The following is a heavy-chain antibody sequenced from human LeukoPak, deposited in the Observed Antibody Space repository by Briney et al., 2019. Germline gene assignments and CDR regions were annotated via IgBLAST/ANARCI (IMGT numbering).Heavy chain of an antibody. CDR1: GFTLSSDC. Sequence: GGSLRLSCVVSGFTLSSDCMSWVRQAPGKGLEWVANIKKDGIEKYYVESVKGRFTISRDNAKNSLSLQMNSLRAEDTAVYYCAKDGGIRCSGGSCYNYGMDVWGQGTTVTVSS. CDR2: IKKDGIEK. CDR3: AKDGGIRCSGGSCYNYGMDV. J-gene: IGHJ6*02. D-gene: IGHD2-15*01. V-gene: IGHV3-7*01.